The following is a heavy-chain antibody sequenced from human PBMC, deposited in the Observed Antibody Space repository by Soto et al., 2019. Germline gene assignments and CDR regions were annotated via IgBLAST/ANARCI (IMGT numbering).Heavy chain of an antibody. CDR3: ARALLSHSYDRGGSDSYFHAMDV. J-gene: IGHJ6*02. D-gene: IGHD3-22*01. CDR2: IIPISETT. V-gene: IGHV1-69*06. CDR1: GGTFSSLD. Sequence: QVQLVQSGAEVKKPGSSVKVSCKASGGTFSSLDINWVRQAPGHGLEWMGGIIPISETTTDAQIFQGRVSIVADISTSTAYMELSRLRSEDTAVYYCARALLSHSYDRGGSDSYFHAMDVWGQGTPVTVSS.